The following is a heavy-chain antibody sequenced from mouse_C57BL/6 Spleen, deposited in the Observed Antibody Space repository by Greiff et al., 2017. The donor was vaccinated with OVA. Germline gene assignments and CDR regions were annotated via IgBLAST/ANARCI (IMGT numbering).Heavy chain of an antibody. V-gene: IGHV5-6*01. J-gene: IGHJ4*01. D-gene: IGHD4-1*01. Sequence: EVKLMESGGDLVKPGGSLKLSCAASGFTFSSYGMSWVRQTPDKRLEWVATISSGGSYTYYPDSVKGRFTISRDNAKNTLYLQMSSLKSEDTAMYYCASLTGTGAMDYWGQGTSVTVSS. CDR2: ISSGGSYT. CDR1: GFTFSSYG. CDR3: ASLTGTGAMDY.